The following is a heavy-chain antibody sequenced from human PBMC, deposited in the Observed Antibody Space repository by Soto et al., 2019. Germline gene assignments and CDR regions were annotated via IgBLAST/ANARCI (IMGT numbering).Heavy chain of an antibody. J-gene: IGHJ4*02. CDR3: ARHRIEVVWRGFDF. CDR2: SSYNGGT. D-gene: IGHD3-10*01. Sequence: SETLSLTCTVSTDSSSFTNSYWGWIRQPPGKGLQWIGSSSYNGGTFYNPSLKGRVVMSFDTSKKQSSLQVTSVTAADTAVYFCARHRIEVVWRGFDFWGQGSPVTVSS. V-gene: IGHV4-39*01. CDR1: TDSSSFTNSY.